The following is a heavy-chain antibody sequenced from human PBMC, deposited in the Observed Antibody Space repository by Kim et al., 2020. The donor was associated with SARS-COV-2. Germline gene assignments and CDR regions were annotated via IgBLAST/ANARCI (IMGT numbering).Heavy chain of an antibody. Sequence: GGSLRHSCAASGFTFSSYAMSWVRQAPGKGLEWVSVIYSDGSSTYYADSVKGRFTISRDNSKNTLYLQMSSLRAEDTALYYCAKDRYTSPGIFDYWGQGTLVTVSS. J-gene: IGHJ4*02. D-gene: IGHD5-18*01. CDR2: IYSDGSST. V-gene: IGHV3-23*03. CDR3: AKDRYTSPGIFDY. CDR1: GFTFSSYA.